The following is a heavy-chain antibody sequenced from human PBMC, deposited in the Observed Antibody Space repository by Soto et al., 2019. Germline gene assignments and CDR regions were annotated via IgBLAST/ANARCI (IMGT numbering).Heavy chain of an antibody. J-gene: IGHJ6*02. CDR1: GGSISSRSHY. V-gene: IGHV4-39*01. CDR3: ASLARFEILGSYYYYTLDV. CDR2: VYYSGTT. Sequence: ETLSLTCTVSGGSISSRSHYWVWIRQPPGKGLEWIGSVYYSGTTYYNPSLKSRVTISVDASKNQFSLKLSSVTAADTAIYYCASLARFEILGSYYYYTLDVWGQGTTVTVS. D-gene: IGHD2-2*03.